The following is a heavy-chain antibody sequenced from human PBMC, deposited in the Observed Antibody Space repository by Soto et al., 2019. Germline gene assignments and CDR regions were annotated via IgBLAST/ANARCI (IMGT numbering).Heavy chain of an antibody. J-gene: IGHJ4*02. V-gene: IGHV1-2*02. CDR3: AKGGPTTVVTLPPID. CDR1: GYTFTGYY. CDR2: INPSSGGT. Sequence: QVQLVQSGAEVKKPGASVKVSCKASGYTFTGYYMHWVRQAPGQGLEWMGWINPSSGGTNYAQKFQGRVTMTRDTSISTAYMELSRLRSDDTAVYYCAKGGPTTVVTLPPIDWGQGTLVTVSS. D-gene: IGHD4-17*01.